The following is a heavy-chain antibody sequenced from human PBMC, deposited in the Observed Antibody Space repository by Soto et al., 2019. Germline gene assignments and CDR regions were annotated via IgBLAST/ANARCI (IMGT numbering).Heavy chain of an antibody. Sequence: EVQLVESGGGLVQPGGSLRPSCAASGFPVSSNYMSWVRQAPGKELEGVSVIYSGGSTYYAESVKGRFTISRDNSKNTLYLQMNSLRAEDTAVYYCAAYSSGWYGGVFDPWGQGTLVTVSS. D-gene: IGHD6-19*01. CDR1: GFPVSSNY. CDR2: IYSGGST. V-gene: IGHV3-66*01. CDR3: AAYSSGWYGGVFDP. J-gene: IGHJ5*02.